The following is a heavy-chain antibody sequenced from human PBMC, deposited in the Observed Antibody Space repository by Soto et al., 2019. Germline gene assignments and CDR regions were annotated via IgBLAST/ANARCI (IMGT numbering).Heavy chain of an antibody. Sequence: PGESLKISCKGSGYSFTSYWISWVRQMPGKGLEWMGRIDPSDSYTNYSPSFQGHVTISADKSISTAYLQWSSLKASDTAMYYCARYTGAGSYGLRCYGMGVWGKGTTVTVSS. CDR2: IDPSDSYT. CDR1: GYSFTSYW. CDR3: ARYTGAGSYGLRCYGMGV. V-gene: IGHV5-10-1*01. D-gene: IGHD3-10*01. J-gene: IGHJ6*04.